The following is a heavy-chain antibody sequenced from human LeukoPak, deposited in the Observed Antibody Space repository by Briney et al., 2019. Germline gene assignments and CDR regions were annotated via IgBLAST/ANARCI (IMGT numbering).Heavy chain of an antibody. CDR3: ARRGAMAAPALDI. Sequence: GASVKVSCKASGYTFTYYSMNWVRQAPGQGLEWMGSITTNTGNPTFAQGFTGRFVISLDSSVSTAYLQITGLKAEDTAVYYCARRGAMAAPALDIWGQGTMVIVSS. CDR2: ITTNTGNP. V-gene: IGHV7-4-1*02. CDR1: GYTFTYYS. D-gene: IGHD6-25*01. J-gene: IGHJ3*02.